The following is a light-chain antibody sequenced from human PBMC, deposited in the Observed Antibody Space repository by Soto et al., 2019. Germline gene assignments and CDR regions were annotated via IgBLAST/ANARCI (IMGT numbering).Light chain of an antibody. J-gene: IGKJ4*01. CDR2: LGS. V-gene: IGKV2-28*01. CDR3: MQALQTPLT. Sequence: DLVMTQSPLSLPVTPGESASISCRSSQSLLHSNGYNYLDWYLQKPGQSPQLLLYLGSNRASGVPDRFSGSGSGTAFTLKISRVEAGDVAVYYCMQALQTPLTFGGGTKVEIK. CDR1: QSLLHSNGYNY.